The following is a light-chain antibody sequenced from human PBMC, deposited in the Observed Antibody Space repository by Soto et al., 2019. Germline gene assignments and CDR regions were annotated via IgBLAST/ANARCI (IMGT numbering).Light chain of an antibody. J-gene: IGKJ5*01. CDR3: QQYNTWPPIT. Sequence: EIVMTQSPATLSVSPDERVTLSCRASQSVRSNLAWYQQKPGQAPRLLIYGASTRATGLPARFSGSGSGTEFTHTISSLQSEDFVVYYCQQYNTWPPITFGQGTRLEIK. CDR2: GAS. CDR1: QSVRSN. V-gene: IGKV3-15*01.